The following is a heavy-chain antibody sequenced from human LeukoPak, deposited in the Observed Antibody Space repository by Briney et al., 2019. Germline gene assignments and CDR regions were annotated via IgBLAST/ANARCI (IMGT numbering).Heavy chain of an antibody. CDR3: AKEQTSSGFFDY. CDR2: ISGSGTRT. D-gene: IGHD2-2*01. V-gene: IGHV3-23*01. CDR1: GFTFTNYA. Sequence: GGSLRLSCAASGFTFTNYAMSWVRQAPGKGLEWVSGISGSGTRTYYADSVKGRFTISRDNSKNPLYLQMNSLRAEDRAVYYCAKEQTSSGFFDYWGQGTLVTVSS. J-gene: IGHJ4*02.